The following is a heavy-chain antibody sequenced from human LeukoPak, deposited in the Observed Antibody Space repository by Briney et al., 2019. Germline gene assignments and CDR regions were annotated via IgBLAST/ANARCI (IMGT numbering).Heavy chain of an antibody. CDR2: INPNSGGT. Sequence: ASVKVSCKASGYTFTDYYMHWVRQAPGQGLEWMGWINPNSGGTNYAQKFQGRVTMTRDTSISTAYMELSSLRSDDTAVYYCARSSYDSSLRIDDFWGQGTLVTVSS. J-gene: IGHJ4*02. CDR3: ARSSYDSSLRIDDF. CDR1: GYTFTDYY. D-gene: IGHD3-22*01. V-gene: IGHV1-2*02.